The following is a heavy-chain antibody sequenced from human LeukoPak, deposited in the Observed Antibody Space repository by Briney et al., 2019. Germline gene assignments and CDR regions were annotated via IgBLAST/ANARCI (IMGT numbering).Heavy chain of an antibody. CDR1: GYTFTGYY. V-gene: IGHV1-2*02. CDR3: AIQTYYYDSSGYYQYNWFDP. J-gene: IGHJ5*02. D-gene: IGHD3-22*01. Sequence: ASVKDSCKASGYTFTGYYMHWVRQAPGKGLAWMGWINPNSGGTNYAQKFQGRVTMTRDTSISTAYMELSRLRSDDTAVYYCAIQTYYYDSSGYYQYNWFDPWGQGTLVTVSS. CDR2: INPNSGGT.